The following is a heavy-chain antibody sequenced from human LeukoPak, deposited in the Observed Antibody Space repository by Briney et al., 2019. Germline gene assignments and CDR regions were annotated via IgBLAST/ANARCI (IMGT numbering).Heavy chain of an antibody. CDR2: IKCDDSEK. CDR3: VRGVTVIVGGI. D-gene: IGHD3-22*01. J-gene: IGHJ3*02. V-gene: IGHV3-52*01. Sequence: GGSLRLSCAASGFTFRSSWMHWVCQAPEKGLEWVADIKCDDSEKYYADSVKGRLTISRDNAKNSLYLQVNSLRAEDMTVYYCVRGVTVIVGGIWGPGTMVTVSS. CDR1: GFTFRSSW.